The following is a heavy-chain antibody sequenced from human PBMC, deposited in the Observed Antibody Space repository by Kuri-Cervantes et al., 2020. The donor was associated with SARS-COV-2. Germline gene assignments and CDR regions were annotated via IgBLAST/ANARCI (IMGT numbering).Heavy chain of an antibody. CDR2: INPNSGGT. CDR1: GYTFTGYY. V-gene: IGHV1-2*02. D-gene: IGHD3-16*01. Sequence: ASVKVSCKASGYTFTGYYMHWVRQAPGQGLEWMGWINPNSGGTNYAQKLQGRVTMTTDTSTSTAYMELRSLRSDDTAVYYCASYRNLGGGFDIWGQGTMVTVSS. CDR3: ASYRNLGGGFDI. J-gene: IGHJ3*02.